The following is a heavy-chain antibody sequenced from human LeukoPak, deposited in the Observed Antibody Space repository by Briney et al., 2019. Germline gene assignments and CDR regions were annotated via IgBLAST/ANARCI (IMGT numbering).Heavy chain of an antibody. V-gene: IGHV1-69*13. J-gene: IGHJ6*02. CDR3: ARVPQFDYYYYGMDV. D-gene: IGHD3-10*01. Sequence: ASVEVSCKASGGTFSSYAISWVRQAPGQGLEWMGGIIPIFGTANYAQKFQGRVTITADESTSTAYMELSSLRSEDTAVYYCARVPQFDYYYYGMDVWGQGTTVTVSS. CDR1: GGTFSSYA. CDR2: IIPIFGTA.